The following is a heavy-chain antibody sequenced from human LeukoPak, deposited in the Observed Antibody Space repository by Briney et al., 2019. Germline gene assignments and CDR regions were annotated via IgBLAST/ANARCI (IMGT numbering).Heavy chain of an antibody. CDR1: GFTFSSYS. CDR3: AGAGDYYYYMDV. D-gene: IGHD4-17*01. Sequence: PGGSLRLSCAASGFTFSSYSMNWVRQAPGKGLEWGSYISSSSSTIYYADSVKGRFTISRDNAKNSLYLQMNSLRAEDTAVYYCAGAGDYYYYMDVWGKGTTVIVSS. CDR2: ISSSSSTI. V-gene: IGHV3-48*01. J-gene: IGHJ6*03.